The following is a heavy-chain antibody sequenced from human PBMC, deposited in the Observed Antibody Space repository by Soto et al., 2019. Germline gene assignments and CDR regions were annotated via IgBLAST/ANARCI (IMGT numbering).Heavy chain of an antibody. Sequence: GESLKISCKGSGYSFTSYWIGWVRQMSGKGLEWMGIIYPGDSDTRYSPSFQGQVTISADKSISTAYLQWSSLKASDTAMYYCATYRGRGYSSSPGNTYDYYYYGMDVWGQGTTVTVSS. CDR2: IYPGDSDT. J-gene: IGHJ6*02. D-gene: IGHD6-6*01. CDR3: ATYRGRGYSSSPGNTYDYYYYGMDV. CDR1: GYSFTSYW. V-gene: IGHV5-51*01.